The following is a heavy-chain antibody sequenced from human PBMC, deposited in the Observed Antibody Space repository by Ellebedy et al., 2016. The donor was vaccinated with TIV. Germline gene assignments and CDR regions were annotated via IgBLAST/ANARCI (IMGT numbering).Heavy chain of an antibody. Sequence: GESLKISCAASGFTFSTYSMNWVRQAPGKGLEWVSSISDSSSFIYYADSVKGRFTISRDNAKNSLYLQMNSLRAEDTAVYYCARDRVGFYSYWGQGTLVTVSS. D-gene: IGHD3-22*01. CDR3: ARDRVGFYSY. V-gene: IGHV3-21*01. J-gene: IGHJ4*02. CDR2: ISDSSSFI. CDR1: GFTFSTYS.